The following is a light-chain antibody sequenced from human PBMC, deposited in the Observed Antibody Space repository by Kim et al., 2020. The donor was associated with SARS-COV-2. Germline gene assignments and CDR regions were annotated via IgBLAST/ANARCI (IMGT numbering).Light chain of an antibody. V-gene: IGKV3-15*01. CDR2: GAS. CDR3: QQRSNWPIT. J-gene: IGKJ5*01. Sequence: EIVMTQSPATLSVSPGERVTLSCRASQSISTNLGWYQQKPGQAPRLLIYGASSRASGVPARISGSGSGTEFTLTISSLQSEDFAVYYCQQRSNWPITFGQGTRLEIK. CDR1: QSISTN.